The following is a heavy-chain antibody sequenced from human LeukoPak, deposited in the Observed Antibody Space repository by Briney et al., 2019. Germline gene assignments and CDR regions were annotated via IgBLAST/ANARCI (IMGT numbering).Heavy chain of an antibody. D-gene: IGHD2-2*01. Sequence: ASVKVSCKASGYTFTAYYIHWVRQAPGQGLEWMGWINPNSGGTNYAQKFQGRVTMTRDTSISTAYMELSRLRSDDTAVYYCARSTLVPAATTSSDYWGQGTLVTVSS. CDR2: INPNSGGT. J-gene: IGHJ4*02. CDR1: GYTFTAYY. V-gene: IGHV1-2*02. CDR3: ARSTLVPAATTSSDY.